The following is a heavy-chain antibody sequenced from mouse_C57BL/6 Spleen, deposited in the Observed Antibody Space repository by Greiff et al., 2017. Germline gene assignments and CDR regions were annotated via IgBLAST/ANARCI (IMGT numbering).Heavy chain of an antibody. CDR2: ILPSIGRT. J-gene: IGHJ1*03. Sequence: VQLQQSGSELRSPGSSVKLSCKDFDSEVFPIAYMSWVRQKPGHGFEWIGGILPSIGRTIYGEKFEDKATLDADTLSNTAYLELNSLTSEDSAIYYCARRNGNYLDWYFDVWGTGTTVTVSS. CDR1: DSEVFPIAY. CDR3: ARRNGNYLDWYFDV. D-gene: IGHD2-1*01. V-gene: IGHV15-2*01.